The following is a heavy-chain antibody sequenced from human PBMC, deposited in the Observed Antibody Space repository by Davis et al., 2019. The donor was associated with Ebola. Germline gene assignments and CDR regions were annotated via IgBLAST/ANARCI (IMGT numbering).Heavy chain of an antibody. J-gene: IGHJ6*02. Sequence: PGGSLRLSCAASGFTFSDYYMNWVRQAPGKGLEWVSHISSGSSYTNYADSVKGRFTISRDNAKNSLYLEMNSLRADDTAVYYCARDLETGTSSYVYYYYYGMDVWGQGTTVTVSS. CDR1: GFTFSDYY. CDR3: ARDLETGTSSYVYYYYYGMDV. D-gene: IGHD1-1*01. CDR2: ISSGSSYT. V-gene: IGHV3-11*06.